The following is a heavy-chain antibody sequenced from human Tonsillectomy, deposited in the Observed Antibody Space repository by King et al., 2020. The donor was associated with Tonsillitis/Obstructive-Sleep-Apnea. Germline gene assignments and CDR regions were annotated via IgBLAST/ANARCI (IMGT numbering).Heavy chain of an antibody. CDR2: IWYDGSNT. V-gene: IGHV3-33*01. D-gene: IGHD3-22*01. CDR1: GFTFSSYG. Sequence: VQLVESGGGVVQPGRSLRLSCAASGFTFSSYGMHWVRQAPGKGLEWVAVIWYDGSNTYYADSVKGRFTISRDNSKNTLYLQMNSLRAEDTAVYYCATYLVIPFDYWGQGTLATVSS. J-gene: IGHJ4*02. CDR3: ATYLVIPFDY.